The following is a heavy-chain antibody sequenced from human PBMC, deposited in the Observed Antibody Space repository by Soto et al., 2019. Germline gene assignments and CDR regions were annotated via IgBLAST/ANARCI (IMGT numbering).Heavy chain of an antibody. CDR1: GGSFSGYY. J-gene: IGHJ4*02. CDR2: IYHSGST. CDR3: ARVRMTTVTDY. V-gene: IGHV4-34*01. Sequence: SETLSLTCAVYGGSFSGYYWSWIRQPPGKGLEWIGYIYHSGSTYYNPSLKSRVTISVDTSKNQFSLKLSSVTAADTAVYYCARVRMTTVTDYWGQGTLVTVSS. D-gene: IGHD4-4*01.